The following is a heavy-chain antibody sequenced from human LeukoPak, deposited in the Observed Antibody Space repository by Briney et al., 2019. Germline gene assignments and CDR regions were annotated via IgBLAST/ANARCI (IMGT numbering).Heavy chain of an antibody. D-gene: IGHD6-13*01. Sequence: GGSLRLSCAASGFTFSNAWMSWVRQAPGKGLEWVGRIKSKSDDGTTHYAAPVKGRFTISRDDSKNTLYLQMNSLKSEDTAVYYCITGPWWQRLVNAHGMFDYWGQGTLVTVSS. CDR3: ITGPWWQRLVNAHGMFDY. CDR2: IKSKSDDGTT. CDR1: GFTFSNAW. V-gene: IGHV3-15*01. J-gene: IGHJ4*02.